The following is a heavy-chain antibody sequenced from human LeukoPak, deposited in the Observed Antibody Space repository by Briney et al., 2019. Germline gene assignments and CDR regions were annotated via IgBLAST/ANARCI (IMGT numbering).Heavy chain of an antibody. Sequence: PGGSLRLSCAASRFTFSNYAMSWVRQAPGKGLEWVSSISASGGSTFYADSVKGRFTISRDNSKNTLYPQMNSLRAEDTAVYYCARADEVAAATIGPAGYWGQGTLVTVSS. CDR1: RFTFSNYA. CDR2: ISASGGST. D-gene: IGHD2-2*01. CDR3: ARADEVAAATIGPAGY. J-gene: IGHJ4*02. V-gene: IGHV3-23*01.